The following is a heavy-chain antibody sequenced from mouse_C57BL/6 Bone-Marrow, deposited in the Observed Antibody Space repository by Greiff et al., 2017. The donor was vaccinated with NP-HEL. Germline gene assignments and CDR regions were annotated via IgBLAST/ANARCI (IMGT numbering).Heavy chain of an antibody. J-gene: IGHJ2*01. CDR2: IYPRSGNT. CDR1: GYTFTSYG. D-gene: IGHD1-1*01. Sequence: VKLMESGAELARPGASVKLSCKASGYTFTSYGISWVKQRTGQGLEWIGEIYPRSGNTYYNEKFKGKATLTADKSSSTAYMELRSLTSEDSAVYFCARAYYYYFDYWGRGTTLTVSS. CDR3: ARAYYYYFDY. V-gene: IGHV1-81*01.